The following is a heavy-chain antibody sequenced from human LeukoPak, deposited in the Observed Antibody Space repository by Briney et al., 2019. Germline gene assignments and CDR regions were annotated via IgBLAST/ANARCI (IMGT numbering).Heavy chain of an antibody. CDR2: IYHSGST. CDR1: GGSISSYY. D-gene: IGHD6-6*01. J-gene: IGHJ6*03. CDR3: ARSIALYYMDV. Sequence: SETLSLTCTVSGGSISSYYWSWIRQPAGKGLEWIGSIYHSGSTYYNPSLKSRVTISVDTSKNQFSLKLSSVTAADTAVYYCARSIALYYMDVWGKGTTVTVSS. V-gene: IGHV4-4*07.